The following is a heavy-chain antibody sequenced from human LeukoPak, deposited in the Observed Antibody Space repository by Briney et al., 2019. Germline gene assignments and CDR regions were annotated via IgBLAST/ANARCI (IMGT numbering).Heavy chain of an antibody. CDR1: GLTFNSYA. V-gene: IGHV3-23*01. CDR3: AKVLTGSQDY. Sequence: PGGSLRLSCEASGLTFNSYAMSWVRQAPGKGLEWVSTIGGGGENTYYADSVKGRFTISRDNSKNTLYLQMNSLRAEDTAVYFCAKVLTGSQDYWGQGTLVTVSS. CDR2: IGGGGENT. D-gene: IGHD7-27*01. J-gene: IGHJ4*02.